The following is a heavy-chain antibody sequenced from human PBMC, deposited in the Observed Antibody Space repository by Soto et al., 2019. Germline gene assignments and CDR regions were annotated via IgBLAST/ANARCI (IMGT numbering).Heavy chain of an antibody. J-gene: IGHJ6*02. CDR1: GYTFTSYY. V-gene: IGHV1-46*01. D-gene: IGHD6-13*01. CDR3: ARAGEQQLVRGGMDV. Sequence: QVQLVQSGAEVKKPGASAKVSCKASGYTFTSYYMHWVRQAPGQGLEWMGIINPSGGSTSYAQKFQGRVTMTRDTSTSTVYMELSSLRSEDTAVYYCARAGEQQLVRGGMDVWGQGTTVTVSS. CDR2: INPSGGST.